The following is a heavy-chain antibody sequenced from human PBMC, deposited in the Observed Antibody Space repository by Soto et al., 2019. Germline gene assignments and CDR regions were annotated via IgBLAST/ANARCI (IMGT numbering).Heavy chain of an antibody. D-gene: IGHD2-2*01. Sequence: QVQLVQSGAEVKKPGASVKVSCKASGYTFTSYGISWVRQAPGQGLEWMGWISAYNGNTNYAQKLQGRVTMTTDTSTSTADMELRSLRSDDTAVYYCARVGYCSSTSCYAFDYWGQGTLVTVSS. J-gene: IGHJ4*02. CDR1: GYTFTSYG. CDR3: ARVGYCSSTSCYAFDY. CDR2: ISAYNGNT. V-gene: IGHV1-18*01.